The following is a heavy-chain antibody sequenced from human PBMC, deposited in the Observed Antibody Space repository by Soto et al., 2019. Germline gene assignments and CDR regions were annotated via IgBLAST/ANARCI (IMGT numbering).Heavy chain of an antibody. CDR1: GFTFSSYS. CDR2: ISSSSSYI. J-gene: IGHJ6*03. CDR3: AREGSTSSPYYYYYYMDV. D-gene: IGHD2-2*01. Sequence: EVQLVESGGGLVKPGGSLRLSCAASGFTFSSYSMNWVRQAPGKGLEWVSSISSSSSYIYYADSVKGRFTISRDNAKNSLYLQMNSLRAEDTAVYYCAREGSTSSPYYYYYYMDVWGKGITVTVSS. V-gene: IGHV3-21*01.